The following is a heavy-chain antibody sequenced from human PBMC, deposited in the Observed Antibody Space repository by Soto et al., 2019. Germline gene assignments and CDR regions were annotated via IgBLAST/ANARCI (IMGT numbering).Heavy chain of an antibody. V-gene: IGHV1-3*01. J-gene: IGHJ3*02. CDR3: ARVRMGDYYDSSGYYRNDAFDI. CDR2: INAGNGNT. CDR1: GYTFTKYA. D-gene: IGHD3-22*01. Sequence: QVQLVQSGAEVKKPGASVKVSCKASGYTFTKYAIHWVRQAPGQRLEWLGWINAGNGNTEYSQKSQGRVTITRDTSATTAYMELSSLRFEDTAVYYCARVRMGDYYDSSGYYRNDAFDIWGQGTMVTVSS.